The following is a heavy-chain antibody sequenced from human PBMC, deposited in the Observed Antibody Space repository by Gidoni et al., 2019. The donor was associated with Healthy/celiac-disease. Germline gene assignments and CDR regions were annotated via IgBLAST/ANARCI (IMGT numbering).Heavy chain of an antibody. Sequence: EVQLLESGGGLVQPGGSLRLSCAASGFTFSSYAMSWVRQAPGKGLECVSAISGSGGSTYYADSVKGRFTISRDNSKNTLYLQMNSLRAEDTAVYYCAKDITILEWLLLAPFFDYWGQGTLVTVSS. V-gene: IGHV3-23*01. CDR2: ISGSGGST. CDR1: GFTFSSYA. CDR3: AKDITILEWLLLAPFFDY. J-gene: IGHJ4*02. D-gene: IGHD3-3*01.